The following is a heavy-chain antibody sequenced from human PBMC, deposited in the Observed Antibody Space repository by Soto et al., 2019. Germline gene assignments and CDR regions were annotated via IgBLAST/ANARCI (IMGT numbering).Heavy chain of an antibody. V-gene: IGHV1-69*13. CDR1: GGTFSSYA. Sequence: SVKVSCKASGGTFSSYAISWVRQAPGQGLEWMGGIIPIFGTANYAQKFQGRVTITADESTSTAYMELSSLRSEDTAVYYCASGRYYDFWSGYYTNWYDPPGSVTLVTVSP. CDR3: ASGRYYDFWSGYYTNWYDP. CDR2: IIPIFGTA. D-gene: IGHD3-3*01. J-gene: IGHJ5*02.